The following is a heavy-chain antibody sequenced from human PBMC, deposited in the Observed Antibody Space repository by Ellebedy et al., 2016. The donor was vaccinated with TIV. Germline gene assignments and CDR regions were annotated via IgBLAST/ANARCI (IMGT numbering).Heavy chain of an antibody. CDR2: ISSSTYI. CDR3: VRDMGYSSGWYYFDY. J-gene: IGHJ4*02. Sequence: GGSLRLSCAASGFTFSDYTMNWVRQAPGKGLEWVSSISSSTYIYFADSMKGRFTISRDNAKNSLYLQMNSLRAEDTAVYYCVRDMGYSSGWYYFDYWGQGTLVTVSS. V-gene: IGHV3-69-1*01. D-gene: IGHD6-19*01. CDR1: GFTFSDYT.